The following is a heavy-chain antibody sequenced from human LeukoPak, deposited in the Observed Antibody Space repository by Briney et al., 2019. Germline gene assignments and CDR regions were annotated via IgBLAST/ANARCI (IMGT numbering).Heavy chain of an antibody. D-gene: IGHD1-20*01. CDR1: GFTSSSYT. CDR3: ARPLSGTTDFDY. CDR2: ISSSSSYI. V-gene: IGHV3-21*01. J-gene: IGHJ4*02. Sequence: GGSLRLPCAASGFTSSSYTMNRVRQAPGKGLEWVSLISSSSSYIFYADSVKGRFTISRVNAKKSLYLQMNSLRAEDTAVYYCARPLSGTTDFDYWGQGTLVTVSS.